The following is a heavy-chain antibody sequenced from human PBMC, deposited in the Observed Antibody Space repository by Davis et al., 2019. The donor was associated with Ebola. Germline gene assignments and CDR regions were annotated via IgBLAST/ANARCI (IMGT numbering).Heavy chain of an antibody. Sequence: ASVKVSCKASGYTFTGYYLHWLRQAPGQGLEWMGWLNPNSGGTKILQKFQGLLTMTRDPSIPTSYMELSSLTSDDTAVYYCARESRRGIVARPRSLVSDPWGQGTLVTVSS. CDR3: ARESRRGIVARPRSLVSDP. CDR2: LNPNSGGT. V-gene: IGHV1-2*02. CDR1: GYTFTGYY. D-gene: IGHD3-3*02. J-gene: IGHJ5*02.